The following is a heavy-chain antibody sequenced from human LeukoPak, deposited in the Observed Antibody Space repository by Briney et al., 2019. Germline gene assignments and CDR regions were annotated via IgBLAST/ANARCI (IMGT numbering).Heavy chain of an antibody. D-gene: IGHD3-10*01. Sequence: GASVKVSCKASGYTFIDYYIHSVRQAPGQGLERMGWINPNSGGTNYGQKFQGRVTMTRDTSISTAYMEQSRLISDETAVYYCARIRYYYGSGSYSLGYWGQGTLVTVSS. J-gene: IGHJ4*02. CDR3: ARIRYYYGSGSYSLGY. CDR1: GYTFIDYY. CDR2: INPNSGGT. V-gene: IGHV1-2*02.